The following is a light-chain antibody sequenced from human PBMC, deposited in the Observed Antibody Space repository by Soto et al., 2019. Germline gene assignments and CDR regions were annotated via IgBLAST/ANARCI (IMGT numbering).Light chain of an antibody. CDR1: NIGSKS. CDR3: QVWDSGRDHVV. Sequence: SYELTQPPSVSVAPGETARITCGENNIGSKSVHWYQQRPGQAPVLVIYYDSGRPSGIPERFSGSNSGNTATLTINRVEAGDEADYYCQVWDSGRDHVVFGGGTKLTVL. V-gene: IGLV3-21*04. CDR2: YDS. J-gene: IGLJ2*01.